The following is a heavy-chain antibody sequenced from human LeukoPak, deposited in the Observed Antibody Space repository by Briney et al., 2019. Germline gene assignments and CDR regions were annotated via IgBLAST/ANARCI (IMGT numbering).Heavy chain of an antibody. CDR2: INPHSGGT. D-gene: IGHD3-22*01. CDR3: ARGTMIVAVDH. CDR1: GYTFTAFY. Sequence: GASVKVSCKASGYTFTAFYLHWVRQAPGQGLEWMGWINPHSGGTNYAQKFQGRVTMTRDTSINTAYMELSRLRSDDTAVYYCARGTMIVAVDHWGQGTLVTVSS. J-gene: IGHJ5*02. V-gene: IGHV1-2*02.